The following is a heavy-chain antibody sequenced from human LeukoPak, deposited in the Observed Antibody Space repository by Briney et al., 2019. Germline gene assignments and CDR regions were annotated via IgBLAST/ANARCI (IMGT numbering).Heavy chain of an antibody. V-gene: IGHV1-69*10. CDR3: ARGLDLGRGAY. CDR1: GGTFSSYA. D-gene: IGHD7-27*01. J-gene: IGHJ4*02. CDR2: IIPILGIA. Sequence: SVKVSCKASGGTFSSYAISWVRQAPGQGLEWMGWIIPILGIANYAQKFQGRVTITADKSTSTAYMELSSLRSEDTAVYYCARGLDLGRGAYWGQGTLVTVSS.